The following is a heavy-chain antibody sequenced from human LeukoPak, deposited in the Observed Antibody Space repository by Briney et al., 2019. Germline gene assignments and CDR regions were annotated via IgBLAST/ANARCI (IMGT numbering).Heavy chain of an antibody. CDR3: AGEDNSSGYRPFDI. CDR2: INPNNGGT. Sequence: GASVKVSCKASGYTFTSYDIKWVRQAPGQGLEWMGRINPNNGGTNYAQKFQGRVTMTRDMSMSTAYMELSRLRSDDTAVYYCAGEDNSSGYRPFDIWGQGTMVTVPS. D-gene: IGHD3-22*01. V-gene: IGHV1-2*06. J-gene: IGHJ3*02. CDR1: GYTFTSYD.